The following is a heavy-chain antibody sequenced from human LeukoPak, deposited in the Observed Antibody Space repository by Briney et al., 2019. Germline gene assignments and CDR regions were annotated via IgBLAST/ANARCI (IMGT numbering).Heavy chain of an antibody. CDR1: GFTFSNTW. J-gene: IGHJ3*01. D-gene: IGHD2-21*02. V-gene: IGHV3-15*07. Sequence: PGGSLRLSCLASGFTFSNTWMNRARQAPGKGLEWVARIRSKRDGGTTDYAAPVKGRFTISRDDSKNTMYLQMNSLKAEDTAVYYCARDWYYAFDFWGQGTMVTVSS. CDR2: IRSKRDGGTT. CDR3: ARDWYYAFDF.